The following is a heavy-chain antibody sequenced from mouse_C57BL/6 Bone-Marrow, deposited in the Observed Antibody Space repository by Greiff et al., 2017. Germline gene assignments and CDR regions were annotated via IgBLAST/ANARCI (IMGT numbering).Heavy chain of an antibody. Sequence: QVHVKQSGAELVKPGASVKISCKASGYAFSSYWMNWVKQRPGKSLAWIGQIYPGDGDTNYNGKFKGKATLTADKSSSTAYMQLSSLTSDDSAVYFCARGAYWGQGTLVTVSA. CDR2: IYPGDGDT. CDR1: GYAFSSYW. V-gene: IGHV1-80*01. J-gene: IGHJ3*01. CDR3: ARGAY.